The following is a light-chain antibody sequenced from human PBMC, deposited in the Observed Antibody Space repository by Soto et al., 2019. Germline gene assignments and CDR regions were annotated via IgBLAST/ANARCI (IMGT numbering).Light chain of an antibody. CDR3: QQYKHWPLT. CDR2: GAS. J-gene: IGKJ4*01. CDR1: QSISDN. V-gene: IGKV3-15*01. Sequence: IVMTQSPATLSVSPGERATLSCRASQSISDNLAWYLQTLGQAPSLLIYGASTRATGVPDRFSGSGSGTEFTLTISSLQSEDFAVYYCQQYKHWPLTFGGGTKVEIK.